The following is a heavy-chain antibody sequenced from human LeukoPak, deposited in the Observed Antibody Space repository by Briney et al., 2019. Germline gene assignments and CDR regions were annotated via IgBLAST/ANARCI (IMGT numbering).Heavy chain of an antibody. V-gene: IGHV1-18*01. Sequence: ASVKVSCKASGYTFTSYGISWVRQAPGQGLEWMGWISAYNGNTNYAQKLQGRVTITTDTSTSTAYMELRSLRSDDTAVYYCARDRCSGGSCYSFDYWGQGTLVTVSS. J-gene: IGHJ4*02. CDR2: ISAYNGNT. CDR3: ARDRCSGGSCYSFDY. CDR1: GYTFTSYG. D-gene: IGHD2-15*01.